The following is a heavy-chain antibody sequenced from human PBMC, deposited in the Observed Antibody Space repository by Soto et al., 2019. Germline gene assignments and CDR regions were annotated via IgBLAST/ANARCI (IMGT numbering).Heavy chain of an antibody. V-gene: IGHV3-21*01. CDR1: GFTFSSYS. D-gene: IGHD3-3*01. CDR2: ISSSSSYI. J-gene: IGHJ3*02. Sequence: GGSLRLSCAASGFTFSSYSMNWVRQAPGKGLEWVSSISSSSSYIYYADSVKGRFTISRDNAKNSLYLQMNSLRAEDTAVYYCGTYYDFWSGYYTAFDIWGQGTMVTVSS. CDR3: GTYYDFWSGYYTAFDI.